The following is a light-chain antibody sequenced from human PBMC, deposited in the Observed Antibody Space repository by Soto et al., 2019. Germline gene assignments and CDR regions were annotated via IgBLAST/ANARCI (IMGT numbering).Light chain of an antibody. V-gene: IGLV2-14*01. Sequence: QSVLTQPASVSGSPGQSITISCTGTSSDIGGYNYVSWYQQHPDKAPKLMIYEVSNRPSGVSNRFSGSKSGNTASLTISGLQAEDEADYYCSSYTSSRTRVFGGGTQLTVL. CDR3: SSYTSSRTRV. CDR1: SSDIGGYNY. J-gene: IGLJ7*01. CDR2: EVS.